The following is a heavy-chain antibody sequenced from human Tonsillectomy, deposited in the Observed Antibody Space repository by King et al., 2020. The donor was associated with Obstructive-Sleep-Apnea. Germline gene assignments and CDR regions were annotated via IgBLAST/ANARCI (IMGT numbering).Heavy chain of an antibody. CDR1: GFTFSSYA. CDR3: AKAIQYALGGSYYEPDY. V-gene: IGHV3-23*04. CDR2: ISGSGGST. J-gene: IGHJ4*02. Sequence: VQLVESGGGLVQPGGSLRLSCAASGFTFSSYAMSWVRQAPGKGLEWVSAISGSGGSTYYADSVKGRFTISRDNSKNTLYLQMNSLRAEDTAVYYCAKAIQYALGGSYYEPDYWGQGTLVTVPS. D-gene: IGHD1-26*01.